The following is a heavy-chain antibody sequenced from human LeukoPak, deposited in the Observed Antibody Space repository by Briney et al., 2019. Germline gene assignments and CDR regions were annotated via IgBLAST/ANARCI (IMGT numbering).Heavy chain of an antibody. D-gene: IGHD5-24*01. CDR3: ARRRDGYNPELDY. CDR2: ISNDGIRK. V-gene: IGHV3-30-3*01. Sequence: GGSLRLSCAASGCTFSRSAMHWVRQPPGKGLEWVAVISNDGIRKFHAASLKGRFTISRDKSKNTLYLQIDSLKTEDTAVYYCARRRDGYNPELDYWGQGTLVTVSS. J-gene: IGHJ4*02. CDR1: GCTFSRSA.